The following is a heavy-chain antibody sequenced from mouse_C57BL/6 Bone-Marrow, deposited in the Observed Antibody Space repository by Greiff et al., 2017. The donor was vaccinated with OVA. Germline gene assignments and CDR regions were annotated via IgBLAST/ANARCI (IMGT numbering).Heavy chain of an antibody. V-gene: IGHV1-85*01. D-gene: IGHD1-1*01. J-gene: IGHJ1*03. CDR1: GYTLTSYD. CDR2: IYPRDGST. Sequence: VQLQQSGPELVKPGASVKISCKASGYTLTSYDINWVKQRHGQGLEWIGWIYPRDGSTKYNEKFKGKATLTVDKSSSTAYMELHSLTSEDSAGYFFARSGDYFGWYFDVWGTGTTVTVSS. CDR3: ARSGDYFGWYFDV.